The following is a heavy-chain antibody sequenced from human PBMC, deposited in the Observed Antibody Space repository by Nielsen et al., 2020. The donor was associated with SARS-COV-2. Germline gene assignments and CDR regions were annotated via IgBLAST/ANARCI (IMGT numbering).Heavy chain of an antibody. CDR1: GFTVSSNY. V-gene: IGHV3-66*01. D-gene: IGHD1-14*01. CDR2: IYSGGST. Sequence: GESLKISCAASGFTVSSNYMSWVRQAPGKGLEWVSVIYSGGSTYYADSVKGRFTISRDNSKNTLYLQMNSLRAEDTAVYYCARDRPGYYYMDVWGKGTTVTVSS. CDR3: ARDRPGYYYMDV. J-gene: IGHJ6*03.